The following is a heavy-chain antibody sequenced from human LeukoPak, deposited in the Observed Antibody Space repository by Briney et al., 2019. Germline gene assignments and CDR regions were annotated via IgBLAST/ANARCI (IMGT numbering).Heavy chain of an antibody. CDR2: IYYSGST. Sequence: SETLSLTCTVSGGSVSSGSYYWSWIRQPPGKGLKWIGYIYYSGSTNYNPSLKSRVTISVDTSKNQFSLKLSSVTAADTAVYYCARARMVRGALYGMDVWGQGTTVTVSS. CDR1: GGSVSSGSYY. D-gene: IGHD3-10*01. V-gene: IGHV4-61*01. CDR3: ARARMVRGALYGMDV. J-gene: IGHJ6*02.